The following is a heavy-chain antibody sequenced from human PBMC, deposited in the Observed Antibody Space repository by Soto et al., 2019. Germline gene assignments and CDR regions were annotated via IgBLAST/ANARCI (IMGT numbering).Heavy chain of an antibody. CDR3: AKSTTVTRPYYFDY. Sequence: EVQLLESGGGLVQPGGSLRLSCAASGFTFSRYAMSWVRQAPGKGLEWVSALSGSGGSTFYADSVKGRFTISRDNSKNTLYLQMNSLRAEDTAVYYCAKSTTVTRPYYFDYWGQGTLVTVSS. CDR2: LSGSGGST. D-gene: IGHD4-17*01. J-gene: IGHJ4*02. V-gene: IGHV3-23*01. CDR1: GFTFSRYA.